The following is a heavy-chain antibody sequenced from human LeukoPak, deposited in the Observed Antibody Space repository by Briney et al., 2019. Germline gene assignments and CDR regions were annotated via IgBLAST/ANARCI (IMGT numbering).Heavy chain of an antibody. V-gene: IGHV3-30*04. J-gene: IGHJ3*02. CDR1: GFTFSNYA. CDR2: ISYDGSSK. CDR3: AGEQNAFDM. Sequence: GGSLRPSCAASGFTFSNYAMHWVRQAPGKGLEWVAFISYDGSSKCYADSVKGRFTISRDNSKNTLYLQMNSLRAEDTAVYYCAGEQNAFDMWGQGTMVTVPS.